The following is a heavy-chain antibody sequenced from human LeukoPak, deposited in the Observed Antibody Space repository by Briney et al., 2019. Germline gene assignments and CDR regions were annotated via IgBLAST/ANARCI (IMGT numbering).Heavy chain of an antibody. CDR1: GFTFSSYW. CDR2: INSDGSST. D-gene: IGHD5-24*01. CDR3: ARVAKDGYNYSFDY. J-gene: IGHJ4*02. V-gene: IGHV3-74*01. Sequence: QLGGSLRLSCAASGFTFSSYWMHWVRPAPGKGLVWVSLINSDGSSTSYADSVKGRFTISRDNAKNTLYLQMNSLRAEDTAVYYCARVAKDGYNYSFDYWGQGTLVTVSS.